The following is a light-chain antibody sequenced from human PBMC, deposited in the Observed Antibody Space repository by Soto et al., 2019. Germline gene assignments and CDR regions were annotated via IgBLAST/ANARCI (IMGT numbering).Light chain of an antibody. V-gene: IGLV1-47*01. CDR3: AAWDTSLRGYV. CDR2: GND. Sequence: QSALTQPPSASGTPGQRVTVSCSGSSSNIGRNFVYWYQQFPGMAPKLLIYGNDQRPSGVPDRFSGSKSGTSASLAISGLRSEDEADYHCAAWDTSLRGYVFGTGTKVTVL. J-gene: IGLJ1*01. CDR1: SSNIGRNF.